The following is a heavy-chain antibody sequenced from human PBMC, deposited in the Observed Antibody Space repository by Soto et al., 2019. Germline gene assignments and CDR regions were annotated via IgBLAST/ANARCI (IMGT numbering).Heavy chain of an antibody. Sequence: ASVKVSCKASGYTFASYDSNWVRQATGQGLEWMGWMNPNSGNTGYAQKFQGRVTMTRNTSISTAYMELSSLRSEDTAVYYCARGDFSYYGSGSYLVSGYMDVWGKGTTVTVSS. J-gene: IGHJ6*03. V-gene: IGHV1-8*01. CDR1: GYTFASYD. CDR3: ARGDFSYYGSGSYLVSGYMDV. CDR2: MNPNSGNT. D-gene: IGHD3-10*01.